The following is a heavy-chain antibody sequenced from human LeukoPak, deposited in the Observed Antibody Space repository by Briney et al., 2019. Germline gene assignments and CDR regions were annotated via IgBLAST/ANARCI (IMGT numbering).Heavy chain of an antibody. Sequence: GGSLRLSCAASGSTVSSNYMSWVRQAPGKGVEWVSVIYSGGSTYYADSVKGRFTISRDNSKNTLYLQMNSLRAEDTAVYYCVRVSYCSSTSCSPYYYMDVWGKGTTVTVSS. V-gene: IGHV3-53*01. CDR2: IYSGGST. CDR1: GSTVSSNY. D-gene: IGHD2-2*01. CDR3: VRVSYCSSTSCSPYYYMDV. J-gene: IGHJ6*03.